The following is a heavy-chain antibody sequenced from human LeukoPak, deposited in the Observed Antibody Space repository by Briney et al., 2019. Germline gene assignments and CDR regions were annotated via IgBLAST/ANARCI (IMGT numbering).Heavy chain of an antibody. J-gene: IGHJ6*03. Sequence: SETLSLTCTVSGDSISSSSYYWGWIRQPPGKGLEWIGSIYYSGSTYYNPSLKSRDNPSLKSRVTISVDTSKNQFSLKLSSVTAADTAVYYCARINYYYGSGSYYNHLGGYYYYYMDVWGKGTTVTISS. CDR1: GDSISSSSYY. D-gene: IGHD3-10*01. V-gene: IGHV4-39*07. CDR2: IYYSGST. CDR3: ARINYYYGSGSYYNHLGGYYYYYMDV.